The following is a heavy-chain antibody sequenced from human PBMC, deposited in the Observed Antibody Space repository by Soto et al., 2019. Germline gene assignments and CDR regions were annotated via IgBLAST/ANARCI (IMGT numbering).Heavy chain of an antibody. D-gene: IGHD6-6*01. CDR1: GVTFSSFS. CDR3: VRDSGNQLVRRGFSYYSMDV. V-gene: IGHV3-21*01. CDR2: ILSSGGSI. J-gene: IGHJ6*03. Sequence: EVQLVESGGGLVKPGGSLRLSCAASGVTFSSFSFNWVRQAPGKGLEWVSFILSSGGSIYYADSVKGRFTISRDNAKKSLYLQMNSLKDEDTAVYYCVRDSGNQLVRRGFSYYSMDVWGKGTTVTVSS.